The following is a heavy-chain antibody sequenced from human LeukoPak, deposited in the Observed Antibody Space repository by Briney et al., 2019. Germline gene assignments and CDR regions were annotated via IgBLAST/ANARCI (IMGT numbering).Heavy chain of an antibody. Sequence: GGSLRLSCAASGFTVSSNYMSWVRQAPGKGLEWVSVTYSNGRTYYADSVKGRFTISRDVSKNTLYLQMNSLRAEDTAVYYCAKDDYYDTSGYRDWGQGTLVTVSS. CDR3: AKDDYYDTSGYRD. D-gene: IGHD3-22*01. J-gene: IGHJ4*02. CDR1: GFTVSSNY. V-gene: IGHV3-53*01. CDR2: TYSNGRT.